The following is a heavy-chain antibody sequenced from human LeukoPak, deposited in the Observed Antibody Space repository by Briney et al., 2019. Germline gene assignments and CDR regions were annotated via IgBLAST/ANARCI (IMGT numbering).Heavy chain of an antibody. V-gene: IGHV3-7*01. J-gene: IGHJ4*02. CDR1: GFTFSSYW. CDR3: ARGGYQTTTCYQFDY. CDR2: IKKDGSEK. Sequence: GGSLRLSCAASGFTFSSYWMSWVRQAPGKGLEWVANIKKDGSEKYYVDSVKGRLTISRDNARNSLYLQMSSLSADDTAVYYCARGGYQTTTCYQFDYWGQGTLVTVSS. D-gene: IGHD2-2*01.